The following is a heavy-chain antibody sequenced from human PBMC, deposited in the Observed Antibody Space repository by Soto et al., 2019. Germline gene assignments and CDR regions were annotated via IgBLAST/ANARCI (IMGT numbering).Heavy chain of an antibody. CDR1: GFTFSSFF. J-gene: IGHJ3*01. CDR3: ARNPNGDYLGAFDF. V-gene: IGHV3-23*01. Sequence: EVQLLEPGGGLVQPGGSLRLSCAASGFTFSSFFMSWVRQAPGKGLDWVSGIGANGGGTYYADSVKGRFIISRDNSKNTLHLQMTGLRAEDTAVYSCARNPNGDYLGAFDFWGQQKMVTVSS. CDR2: IGANGGGT. D-gene: IGHD4-17*01.